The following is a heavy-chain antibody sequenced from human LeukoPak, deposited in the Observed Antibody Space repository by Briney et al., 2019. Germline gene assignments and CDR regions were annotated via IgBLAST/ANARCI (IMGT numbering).Heavy chain of an antibody. CDR1: GFTVSSNY. V-gene: IGHV3-11*04. J-gene: IGHJ4*02. Sequence: SGGSLRLSCAASGFTVSSNYMSWVRQAPGKGLEWVSYISSSGSTIYYADSVKGRFTISRDNAKNSLYLQMNSLRAEDTAVYYCARTRKIAAAGGGSDYWGQGTLVTVSS. CDR2: ISSSGSTI. CDR3: ARTRKIAAAGGGSDY. D-gene: IGHD6-13*01.